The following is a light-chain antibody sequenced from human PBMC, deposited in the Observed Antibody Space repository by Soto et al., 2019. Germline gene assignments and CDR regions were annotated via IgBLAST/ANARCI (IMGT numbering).Light chain of an antibody. CDR2: RNS. V-gene: IGLV1-47*01. CDR3: AAWDNSLTGYV. CDR1: SSNIESNY. Sequence: QSVLTQPPSASGTPGQRVTISCSGSSSNIESNYVYWYQQVPGTAPKLLIYRNSQRPSGVPDRFPDSTSGTSASLAISGLRSEDEADYYCAAWDNSLTGYVFGTGTKVTVL. J-gene: IGLJ1*01.